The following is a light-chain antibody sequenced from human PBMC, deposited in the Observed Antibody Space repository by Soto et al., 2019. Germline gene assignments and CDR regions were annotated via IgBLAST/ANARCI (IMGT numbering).Light chain of an antibody. Sequence: VMTESPATLSVYPVERATLSCRASQSVATNLAWYQQKPGQPPRLLIYGASTRATGIPARFSGSGSGTEFTLTISSLQSVDFAVYSCQQYNNWPWTFGQGTKVDIK. J-gene: IGKJ1*01. CDR2: GAS. CDR1: QSVATN. V-gene: IGKV3-15*01. CDR3: QQYNNWPWT.